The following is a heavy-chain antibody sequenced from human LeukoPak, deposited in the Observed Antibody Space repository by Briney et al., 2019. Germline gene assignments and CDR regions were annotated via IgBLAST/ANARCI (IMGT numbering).Heavy chain of an antibody. Sequence: SETLSLTCAVYGGSFSGYYWSWIRQPPGKGLEWIGEINHSGSTNYNPSLKSRVTISVDTSKNQFSLKLSSVTAADTAVYYCARGSITIFGVVITASDYWGQGTLVTVSS. D-gene: IGHD3-3*01. J-gene: IGHJ4*02. CDR2: INHSGST. V-gene: IGHV4-34*01. CDR3: ARGSITIFGVVITASDY. CDR1: GGSFSGYY.